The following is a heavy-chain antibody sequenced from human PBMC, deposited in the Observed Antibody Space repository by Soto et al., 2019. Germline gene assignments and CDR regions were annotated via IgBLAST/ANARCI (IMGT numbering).Heavy chain of an antibody. CDR3: AKFTVQSSYASMDV. D-gene: IGHD3-16*01. Sequence: GGSLRLSCAASGFTFSSYAMSWVRQAPGRGLEWVSAISGSGGSTYYADSVKGRFSISRDNSKNTLYLQVNSLRAEDTAVYYCAKFTVQSSYASMDVWGQGTTVTVSS. V-gene: IGHV3-23*01. CDR2: ISGSGGST. J-gene: IGHJ6*02. CDR1: GFTFSSYA.